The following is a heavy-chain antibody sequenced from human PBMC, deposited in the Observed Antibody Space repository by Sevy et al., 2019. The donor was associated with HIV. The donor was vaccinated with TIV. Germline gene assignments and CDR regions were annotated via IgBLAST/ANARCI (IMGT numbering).Heavy chain of an antibody. CDR2: ISSSSSTI. Sequence: GRSLRLSCAASGFTFSSYSMNWVRQATGKGLQWDSYISSSSSTIYYADSVKGRFTNSRDNAKDSLYLQMNSLRDEDTAVYYCARDALYYYDSSGYFDYWGQGTLVTVSS. D-gene: IGHD3-22*01. J-gene: IGHJ4*02. CDR1: GFTFSSYS. V-gene: IGHV3-48*02. CDR3: ARDALYYYDSSGYFDY.